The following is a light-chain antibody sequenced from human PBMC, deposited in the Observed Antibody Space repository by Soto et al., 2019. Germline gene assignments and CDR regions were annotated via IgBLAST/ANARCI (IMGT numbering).Light chain of an antibody. CDR3: SSYTGSNNLG. Sequence: QSALTQPRSVSGSPGQSVTISCTGASNDVGGYNFVSWYQQHPGKAPRLMIYDVSERPSGVPDRFSGSKSGNTASLTVSGLQAEDEADYYCSSYTGSNNLGFGGGTKLTVL. V-gene: IGLV2-11*01. CDR1: SNDVGGYNF. CDR2: DVS. J-gene: IGLJ3*02.